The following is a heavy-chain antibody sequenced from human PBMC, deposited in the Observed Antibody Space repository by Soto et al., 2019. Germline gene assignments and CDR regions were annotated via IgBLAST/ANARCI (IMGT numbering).Heavy chain of an antibody. V-gene: IGHV3-30-3*01. CDR3: ARDRVPYVYFYYGMDV. CDR2: MSMDGNNK. D-gene: IGHD3-16*01. J-gene: IGHJ6*02. Sequence: QVRLEESGGGVVQPGRSLRLSCAASGFAFHNYSMHWVRQAPGKGLVWVAIMSMDGNNKYYADSVKGRFTISRDNSKSMLLLQMSSLRPEDTAVYFCARDRVPYVYFYYGMDVWGQGTTVTVSS. CDR1: GFAFHNYS.